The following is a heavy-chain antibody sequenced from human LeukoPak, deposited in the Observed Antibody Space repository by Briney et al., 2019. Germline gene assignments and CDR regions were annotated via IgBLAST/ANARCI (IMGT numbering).Heavy chain of an antibody. CDR2: INHSGST. CDR1: GGSFSGYY. Sequence: PSETLSLTCAVYGGSFSGYYWSWIRQPPGKGLEWIGEINHSGSTNYNPSLKSRVTISVDMFKNQFSLKLSSVTAADTAVYYCAKYGSGSYSENYYMDVWGKGTTVTVSS. J-gene: IGHJ6*03. V-gene: IGHV4-34*01. D-gene: IGHD3-10*01. CDR3: AKYGSGSYSENYYMDV.